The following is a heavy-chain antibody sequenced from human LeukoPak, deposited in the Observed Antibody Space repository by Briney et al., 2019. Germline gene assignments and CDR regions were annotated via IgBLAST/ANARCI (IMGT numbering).Heavy chain of an antibody. CDR2: INPNSGGT. V-gene: IGHV1-2*02. Sequence: ASVKVSCKASGYTFTGYYMHWVRQAPGQGLEWMGWINPNSGGTNYAQKFQGRVTMTRDTSISTAYMELSRLRSDDTAVYYCARGKVWFGEFSGMDVWGQGTTVTVSS. D-gene: IGHD3-10*01. CDR3: ARGKVWFGEFSGMDV. J-gene: IGHJ6*02. CDR1: GYTFTGYY.